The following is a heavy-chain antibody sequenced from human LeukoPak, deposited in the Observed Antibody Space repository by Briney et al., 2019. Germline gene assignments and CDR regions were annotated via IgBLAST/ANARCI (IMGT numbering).Heavy chain of an antibody. CDR2: IYHSGST. CDR3: ARQAMIVVVTPEYFQH. Sequence: SETLSLTCAVSGYSISSGYYWGWIRQPPGKGLEWIGSIYHSGSTYYNPSLKSRVTISVDTSKNQFSLKLSSVTAADTAVYYCARQAMIVVVTPEYFQHWGQGTLVTVSS. V-gene: IGHV4-38-2*01. D-gene: IGHD3-22*01. J-gene: IGHJ1*01. CDR1: GYSISSGYY.